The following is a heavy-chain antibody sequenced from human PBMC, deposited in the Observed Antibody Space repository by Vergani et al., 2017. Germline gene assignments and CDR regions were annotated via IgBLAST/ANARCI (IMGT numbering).Heavy chain of an antibody. D-gene: IGHD3-10*01. Sequence: EVKLLESGGGLVQPGGSLRLSCAASGFTFSSYAMSWVRQAPGRGVGGVSAISGSGGSTYYADSVKGRFTIARDNSKNTLYLQMNSLRAEDTAVHYCARSLSRVRGVMTPFDYWGQGTLVTVSA. CDR1: GFTFSSYA. J-gene: IGHJ4*02. CDR3: ARSLSRVRGVMTPFDY. CDR2: ISGSGGST. V-gene: IGHV3-23*01.